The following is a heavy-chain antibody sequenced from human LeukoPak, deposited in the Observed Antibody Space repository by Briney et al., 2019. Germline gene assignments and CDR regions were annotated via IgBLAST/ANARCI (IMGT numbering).Heavy chain of an antibody. Sequence: SQTLSLTCAISGDTVSSNTAAWHWIRQSPSRGLEWLGRTYYRSKWNNDYAVSVQSRITINPDTSKNQFSLQLKSATPEDTAVYYCTRQRSTSTDYYGMDVWGQGTTVTVSS. V-gene: IGHV6-1*01. CDR3: TRQRSTSTDYYGMDV. J-gene: IGHJ6*02. CDR1: GDTVSSNTAA. D-gene: IGHD6-6*01. CDR2: TYYRSKWNN.